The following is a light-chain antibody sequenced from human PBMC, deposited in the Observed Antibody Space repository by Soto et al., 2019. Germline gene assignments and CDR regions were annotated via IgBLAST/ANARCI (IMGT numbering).Light chain of an antibody. V-gene: IGKV1-9*01. CDR3: LQLKRYPLT. CDR2: TAS. CDR1: EGISPY. J-gene: IGKJ4*01. Sequence: IQLTQSPSSLSASVGDRVAITCRASEGISPYLAWYQEKPGKVPKLLIDTASTLQNGVPSRFSGSGSGTDFTLTIISLQPEDFATYYCLQLKRYPLTFGGGTRVEIK.